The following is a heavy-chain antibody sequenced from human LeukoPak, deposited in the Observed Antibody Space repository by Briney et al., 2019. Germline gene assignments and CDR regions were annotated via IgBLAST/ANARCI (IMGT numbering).Heavy chain of an antibody. D-gene: IGHD2-21*02. V-gene: IGHV4-61*02. J-gene: IGHJ4*02. CDR3: ARTRLVVTAISGFDY. Sequence: PSQTLSLTCTVSGGSISSGPYYWSWIRQPAGKGLEWIGCIYSSGRTNYNPSLKSRVTISVDTSKNQFSLKLSSVTAADTAVYYCARTRLVVTAISGFDYWGQGTLVTVSS. CDR2: IYSSGRT. CDR1: GGSISSGPYY.